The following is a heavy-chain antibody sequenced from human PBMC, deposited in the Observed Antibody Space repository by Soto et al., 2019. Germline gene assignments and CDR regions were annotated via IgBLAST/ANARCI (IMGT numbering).Heavy chain of an antibody. CDR1: GYIFTNYY. CDR2: INPNGGST. CDR3: ARDLTSGDY. Sequence: QVQLVQSGAEVKNPGASVKLSCKASGYIFTNYYIHWVRQAPGQGLEWMAIINPNGGSTNYAKEFQGRVTLARDTFTNTVYMELSSLRSEDTAIYYCARDLTSGDYWGQGTLVTVSS. J-gene: IGHJ4*02. D-gene: IGHD7-27*01. V-gene: IGHV1-46*01.